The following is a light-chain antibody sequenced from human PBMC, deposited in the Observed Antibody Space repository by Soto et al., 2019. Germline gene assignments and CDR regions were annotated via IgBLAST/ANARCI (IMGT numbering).Light chain of an antibody. CDR2: DVS. V-gene: IGLV2-14*01. CDR3: SSYTSSSTLHVV. J-gene: IGLJ2*01. Sequence: QSALTQPASVSGSPGQSITISCTGTSSDVGGYNYVSWYQQHPGKAPKVMIYDVSNRPSGVSNRFSGSKSGNTASLTISGLQAEEEADYDCSSYTSSSTLHVVFGGGTKLTVL. CDR1: SSDVGGYNY.